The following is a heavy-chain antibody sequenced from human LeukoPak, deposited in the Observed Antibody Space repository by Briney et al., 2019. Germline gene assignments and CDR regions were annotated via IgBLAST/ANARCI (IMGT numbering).Heavy chain of an antibody. CDR3: ARDHLSSGSSPDYYYYYYMDV. V-gene: IGHV3-23*01. Sequence: GGSLRLSCAASGFTFSSYAMSWVRQAPGKGLEWVSAISGSGGSTYYADSVKGRFTISRDNSKNTLYLQMNSLRAEDTAVYYCARDHLSSGSSPDYYYYYYMDVWGKGTTVTISS. D-gene: IGHD6-19*01. J-gene: IGHJ6*03. CDR1: GFTFSSYA. CDR2: ISGSGGST.